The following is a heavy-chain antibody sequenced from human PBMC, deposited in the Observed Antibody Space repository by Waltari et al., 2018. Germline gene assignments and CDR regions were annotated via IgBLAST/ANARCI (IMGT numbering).Heavy chain of an antibody. Sequence: QVQLQESGPGLVKPSETLSLTCTGSGGSISSYYWSWIRQPAGKGLEWIGRIYTSGSTNYNPSLKSRVTMSVDTSKNQFSLKLSSVTAADTAVYYCARDSGSGWTGGDYYYYYYMDVWGKGTTVTVSS. D-gene: IGHD6-19*01. CDR1: GGSISSYY. CDR2: IYTSGST. V-gene: IGHV4-4*07. J-gene: IGHJ6*03. CDR3: ARDSGSGWTGGDYYYYYYMDV.